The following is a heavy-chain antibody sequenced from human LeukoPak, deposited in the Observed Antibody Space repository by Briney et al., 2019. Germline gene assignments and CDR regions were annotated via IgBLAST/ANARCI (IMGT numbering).Heavy chain of an antibody. V-gene: IGHV3-74*01. CDR2: INHDGSSI. CDR3: ARAGPNWRIDF. CDR1: GFTVSGSW. D-gene: IGHD2-8*01. J-gene: IGHJ4*02. Sequence: GGSLRLSCAASGFTVSGSWIHWVRQAPGKGLLWVSLINHDGSSIIYADSVKGQFTISRDNARNTLYLQMNSLRVDDTAMYYCARAGPNWRIDFWGQGTLVTVSS.